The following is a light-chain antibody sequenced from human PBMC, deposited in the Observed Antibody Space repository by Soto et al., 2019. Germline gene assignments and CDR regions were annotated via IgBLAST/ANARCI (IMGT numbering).Light chain of an antibody. J-gene: IGKJ5*01. CDR1: QSVASN. V-gene: IGKV3-15*01. CDR2: GAS. CDR3: QQYGDWPPIT. Sequence: EIVMTQSPATLSVSPGERATLSCRASQSVASNLAWYQQKFGQAPRLLIYGASTRATGIPARFSGSGSGTEFTLTISSLQSEDFAVYYCQQYGDWPPITFGQGTRLEIK.